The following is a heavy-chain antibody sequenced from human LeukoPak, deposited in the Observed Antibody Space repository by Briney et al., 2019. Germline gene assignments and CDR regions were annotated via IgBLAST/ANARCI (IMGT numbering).Heavy chain of an antibody. V-gene: IGHV4-39*01. CDR2: IYYSGST. CDR3: ARRLAGTEDY. CDR1: GGSISSSSYY. D-gene: IGHD6-13*01. Sequence: NSSETLSLTCTVSGGSISSSSYYWGWIRQPPGKGLEWIGRIYYSGSTYYNPSLKSRVTISVDTSKNQFSLKLSSVTAADTAVYYCARRLAGTEDYWGQGTLVTVSS. J-gene: IGHJ4*02.